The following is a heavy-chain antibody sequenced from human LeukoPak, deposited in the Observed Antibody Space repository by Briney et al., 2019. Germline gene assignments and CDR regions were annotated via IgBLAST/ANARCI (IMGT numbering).Heavy chain of an antibody. V-gene: IGHV1-2*02. J-gene: IGHJ3*02. CDR1: GYTFTGYY. Sequence: ASVKVSCKASGYTFTGYYMHWVRQAPGQGLEWMGWINPNSGGTNYAQKFQGRVTMTRDTSISTAYMELSRLRSGDTAVYYCARASRRSQDAFDIWGQGTMVTVSS. D-gene: IGHD1-14*01. CDR2: INPNSGGT. CDR3: ARASRRSQDAFDI.